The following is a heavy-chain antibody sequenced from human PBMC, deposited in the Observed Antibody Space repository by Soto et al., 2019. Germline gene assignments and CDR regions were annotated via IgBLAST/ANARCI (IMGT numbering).Heavy chain of an antibody. CDR2: INSYNGNT. CDR3: ARDFLASGYRALTYGMDV. D-gene: IGHD3-22*01. J-gene: IGHJ6*02. V-gene: IGHV1-18*01. Sequence: GASVKVSCTASGYSFSISGITWVRKAPGQGLEWMRWINSYNGNTNYAQKIQGRVTMTTDTSTSTAYMELRSLRSDDTAVYYCARDFLASGYRALTYGMDVWSQGTTVTDSS. CDR1: GYSFSISG.